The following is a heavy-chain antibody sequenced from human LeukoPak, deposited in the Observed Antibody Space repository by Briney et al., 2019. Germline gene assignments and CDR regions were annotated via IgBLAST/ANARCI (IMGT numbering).Heavy chain of an antibody. CDR2: INPSGGST. D-gene: IGHD3-22*01. V-gene: IGHV1-46*01. CDR1: GYTFTSYY. J-gene: IGHJ4*02. CDR3: AREGSTDYYDSSGYLVY. Sequence: ASVKVSCKASGYTFTSYYMHWVRQAPGQGLEWMGIINPSGGSTSYAQKFQGRVTMTRDMSTSTVYMELSSLRSEDTAVYYCAREGSTDYYDSSGYLVYWGQGTLVTVSS.